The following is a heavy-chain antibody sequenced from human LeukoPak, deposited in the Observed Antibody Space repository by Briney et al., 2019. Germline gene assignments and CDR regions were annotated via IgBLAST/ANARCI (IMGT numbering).Heavy chain of an antibody. Sequence: WETLSLTCTISGGSISNYYWNWIRQSAGRGLELIGRIYTSGSTNYNPSLKSRVTMSVDTSKNQFSLKLSSVTAADTAVYYCARGPKYYDFWSGYSVTLDYWGQGTLVTVSS. CDR3: ARGPKYYDFWSGYSVTLDY. CDR1: GGSISNYY. J-gene: IGHJ4*02. V-gene: IGHV4-4*07. D-gene: IGHD3-3*01. CDR2: IYTSGST.